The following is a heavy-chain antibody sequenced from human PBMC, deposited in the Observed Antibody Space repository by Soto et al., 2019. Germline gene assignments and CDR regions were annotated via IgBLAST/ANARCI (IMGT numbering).Heavy chain of an antibody. Sequence: SETLSLTFAVSGDSITRSYWSWLRQPPGKGLEWIADIHYSGVTNYNPSLKSRVFISLDRSKNQFSLQLISMTAADTAVYYCSRPEPFTAAGPYWGQGTLVT. CDR3: SRPEPFTAAGPY. CDR1: GDSITRSYW. D-gene: IGHD6-13*01. V-gene: IGHV4-4*02. CDR2: IHYSGVT. J-gene: IGHJ4*02.